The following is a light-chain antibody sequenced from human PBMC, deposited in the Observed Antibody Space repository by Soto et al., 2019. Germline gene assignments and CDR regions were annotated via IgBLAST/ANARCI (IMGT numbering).Light chain of an antibody. J-gene: IGLJ1*01. CDR2: DVS. CDR1: SSDVGGYNY. V-gene: IGLV2-14*01. Sequence: QSALTRPASLSGSPGQSITISCTGTSSDVGGYNYVSWYQQHPGKAPKLMIYDVSNRPSGVSNRFSGSKSGNTASLTISGLQAEDEAEYYCSSYTSSSTPYVFGTGTKVTVL. CDR3: SSYTSSSTPYV.